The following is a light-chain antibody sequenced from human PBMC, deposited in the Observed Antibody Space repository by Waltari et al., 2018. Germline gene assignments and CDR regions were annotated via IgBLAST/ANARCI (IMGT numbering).Light chain of an antibody. CDR1: SSDVGSYNL. Sequence: GQSITISCTGTSSDVGSYNLVPWYQQHPGKAPKLIIYEDTKRPSGVSNRFSGSKSGNTASLTISGLQAADEADYYCCSYAASTIAWVFGGGTKLTVL. CDR3: CSYAASTIAWV. CDR2: EDT. V-gene: IGLV2-23*01. J-gene: IGLJ3*02.